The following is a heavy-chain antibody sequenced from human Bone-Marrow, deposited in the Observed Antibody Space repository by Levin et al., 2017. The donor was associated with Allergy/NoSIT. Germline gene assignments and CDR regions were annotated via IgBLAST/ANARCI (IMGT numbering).Heavy chain of an antibody. J-gene: IGHJ4*02. V-gene: IGHV3-7*01. CDR1: GFNFRDFW. CDR3: ATVDTFACEH. Sequence: PGGSLRLSCVASGFNFRDFWMTWVRQAPGKGLEWVATIKSDGSEKYYADFVKGRFTISRDNAKNSLYLQMSSLRAEDTAVYFCATVDTFACEHWGQGSLVTVSS. D-gene: IGHD5-18*01. CDR2: IKSDGSEK.